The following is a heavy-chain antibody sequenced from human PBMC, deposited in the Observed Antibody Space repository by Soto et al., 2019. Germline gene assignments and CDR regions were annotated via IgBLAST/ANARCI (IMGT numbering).Heavy chain of an antibody. V-gene: IGHV1-18*01. Sequence: QVQLVQSGAEVKKPGASVKVSCKASGYTFTSYGIPWVRQSPGQGLEWMGWISAYNGNTNNAQKFQGRVAVTTDTSTSTAYKELMNLRSDDTAVYYCARTSGYSSTDNWFDPWGQGTLVTVSS. CDR3: ARTSGYSSTDNWFDP. D-gene: IGHD6-13*01. CDR2: ISAYNGNT. J-gene: IGHJ5*02. CDR1: GYTFTSYG.